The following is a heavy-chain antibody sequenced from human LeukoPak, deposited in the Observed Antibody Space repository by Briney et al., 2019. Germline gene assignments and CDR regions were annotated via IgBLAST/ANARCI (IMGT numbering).Heavy chain of an antibody. V-gene: IGHV5-51*01. CDR3: ARHTYDSSGYYLDY. D-gene: IGHD3-22*01. CDR2: IYPGDSDT. Sequence: GEALKISCKGAGDSFISYWIGWVRQMPGKGLEGMGIIYPGDSDTRYSPSFQGQVTISADKSISTAYLQWSSLKASDTAMYYCARHTYDSSGYYLDYWGQGTLVTVSS. J-gene: IGHJ4*02. CDR1: GDSFISYW.